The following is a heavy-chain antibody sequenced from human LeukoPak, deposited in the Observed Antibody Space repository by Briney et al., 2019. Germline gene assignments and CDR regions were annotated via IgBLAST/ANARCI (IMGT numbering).Heavy chain of an antibody. CDR2: INHSGST. J-gene: IGHJ4*02. Sequence: NPSETLSLTCAIYGGSFSGYYWSWIRQPPGKGLEWIGEINHSGSTNYNPSLKSRVTISVDTSKNQFSLKLSSVTAADTAVYYCARGAGIWSGYSRFDYWGQGTLVTVSS. V-gene: IGHV4-34*01. D-gene: IGHD3-3*01. CDR1: GGSFSGYY. CDR3: ARGAGIWSGYSRFDY.